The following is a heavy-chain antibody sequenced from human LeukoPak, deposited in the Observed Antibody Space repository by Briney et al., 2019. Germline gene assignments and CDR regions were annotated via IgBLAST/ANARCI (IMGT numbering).Heavy chain of an antibody. V-gene: IGHV1-2*02. J-gene: IGHJ4*02. D-gene: IGHD2-2*01. CDR3: AASTWVTPFDY. Sequence: GASVKVSCKASGGTFSSYAISWVRQAPGQGLEWMGWINPNSGGTNYAQKFQGRVTMTRDTSISTAYMELSRLRSDDTAVYYCAASTWVTPFDYWGQGTLVTVSS. CDR2: INPNSGGT. CDR1: GGTFSSYA.